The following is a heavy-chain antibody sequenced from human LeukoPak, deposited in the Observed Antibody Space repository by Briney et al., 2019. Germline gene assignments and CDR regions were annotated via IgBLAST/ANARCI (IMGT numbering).Heavy chain of an antibody. V-gene: IGHV4-31*03. CDR3: ARVSYDILTGSYWYFDL. J-gene: IGHJ2*01. CDR1: GGSISSGGYY. CDR2: MYYSGST. D-gene: IGHD3-9*01. Sequence: SETLSLTCTVSGGSISSGGYYWSWIRQHPGKGLEWVGYMYYSGSTYYNPSLKSRVTISVDRSKNQFSLKLSSVTAADTAVYYCARVSYDILTGSYWYFDLWGRGTLVTVSS.